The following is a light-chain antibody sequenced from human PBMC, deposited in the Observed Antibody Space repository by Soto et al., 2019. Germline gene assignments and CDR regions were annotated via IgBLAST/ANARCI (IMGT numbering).Light chain of an antibody. J-gene: IGKJ1*01. CDR1: QSVSSSF. V-gene: IGKV3-20*01. CDR2: GAS. CDR3: QQYGSSPT. Sequence: EIVLTQSPGTLSLSPGERATLSCRASQSVSSSFLAWYQQKPGQAPRLLIYGASSRATGIPDRFSGSGSGTDFTLTISRLEPEDFAVYYCQQYGSSPTFGQWTKVEI.